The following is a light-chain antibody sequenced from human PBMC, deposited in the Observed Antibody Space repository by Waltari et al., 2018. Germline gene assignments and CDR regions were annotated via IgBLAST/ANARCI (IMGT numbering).Light chain of an antibody. CDR1: QSVTSSH. CDR3: QQYGNSPRT. J-gene: IGKJ1*01. V-gene: IGKV3-20*01. CDR2: GAS. Sequence: VLTQSPGTLSLSPGERATLSCRASQSVTSSHLAWYQQKPGQAPRLLIYGASSRATGIPDRFSGSGSGTDFTLTITRLEPEDFAVYYCQQYGNSPRTFGQGTEVEIK.